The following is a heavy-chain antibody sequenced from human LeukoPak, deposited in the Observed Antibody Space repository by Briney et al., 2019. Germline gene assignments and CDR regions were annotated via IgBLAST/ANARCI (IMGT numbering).Heavy chain of an antibody. V-gene: IGHV3-30*04. CDR2: ISYYGSNK. J-gene: IGHJ4*02. Sequence: GGSLTHSCAPSGFTFSIFAVQWVRPAPGEGGEWVAVISYYGSNKYYADSVKGRFTISRDNSKNQLYLQMNSVRAEDTAVYYCARASTLTTVTYDYWGQGTLVTVSS. D-gene: IGHD4-17*01. CDR1: GFTFSIFA. CDR3: ARASTLTTVTYDY.